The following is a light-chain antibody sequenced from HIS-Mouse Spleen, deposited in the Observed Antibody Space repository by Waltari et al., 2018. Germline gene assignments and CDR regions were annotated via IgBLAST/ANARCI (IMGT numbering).Light chain of an antibody. Sequence: QSALTQPASVSGSPGQSITIPCTGPSSDVGGYNYVPWYQQHPGKSPKLMIYDVSNRPSGVSNRFSGSKSGNTASLTISGLQAEDEADYYCSSYTSSSTLVFGGGTKLTVL. CDR1: SSDVGGYNY. CDR3: SSYTSSSTLV. CDR2: DVS. J-gene: IGLJ2*01. V-gene: IGLV2-14*03.